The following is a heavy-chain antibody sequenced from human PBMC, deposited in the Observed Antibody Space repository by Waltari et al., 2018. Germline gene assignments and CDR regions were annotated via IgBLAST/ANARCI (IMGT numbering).Heavy chain of an antibody. CDR1: GFTFSSYA. V-gene: IGHV3-23*01. Sequence: EVQLLESGGGLVQPGGSLRLSCAASGFTFSSYAMSWVRQAPGKGLEWVSAIIGRGGSTYYADSVKGRFTISRDNSKNTLYLQMNSLRAEDTAVYYCAKPYRYGSGTHPYPLWGQGTLVTVSS. CDR3: AKPYRYGSGTHPYPL. D-gene: IGHD3-10*01. CDR2: IIGRGGST. J-gene: IGHJ4*02.